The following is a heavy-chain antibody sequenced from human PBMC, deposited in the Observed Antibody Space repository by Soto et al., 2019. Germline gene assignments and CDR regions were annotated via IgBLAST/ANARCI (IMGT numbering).Heavy chain of an antibody. D-gene: IGHD3-3*01. CDR2: IDNSGST. CDR1: GGSISNYF. CDR3: ARGGQDFWSGPFAY. V-gene: IGHV4-4*07. Sequence: SETLSLTCTVSGGSISNYFCNWIRQPAGKGLEWIGRIDNSGSTNYNPSLKSRITTSADTSRNQFSLKLNSVTAADTAVYYCARGGQDFWSGPFAYWGQGARAPVSP. J-gene: IGHJ4*02.